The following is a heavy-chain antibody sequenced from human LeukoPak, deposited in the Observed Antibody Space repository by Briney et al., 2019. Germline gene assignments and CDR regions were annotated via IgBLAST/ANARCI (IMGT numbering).Heavy chain of an antibody. CDR2: IYSGGST. V-gene: IGHV3-66*01. CDR3: ARDPLGAAAGSSDY. Sequence: QSGGSLRLSCAASGFTVSSNYMSWVRQAPGKGLEWVSVIYSGGSTYYADSVKGRFTISRDNSKNTLYLQMNSLRAEDTAVDYCARDPLGAAAGSSDYWGQGTLVTVSP. J-gene: IGHJ4*02. CDR1: GFTVSSNY. D-gene: IGHD6-13*01.